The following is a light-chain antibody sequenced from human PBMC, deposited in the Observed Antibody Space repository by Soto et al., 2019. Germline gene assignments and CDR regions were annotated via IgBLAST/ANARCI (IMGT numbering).Light chain of an antibody. CDR1: SSDVGGYNY. J-gene: IGLJ2*01. Sequence: QSALTQAASASGSPGQSITISCTGTSSDVGGYNYVSWYQEHPGKAPKLMIYDVSNRPSGVSNRCSGSKSGNTASLTISGLQAEDEADYYCSSYTSSSTLVVFGGGTKLTVL. CDR2: DVS. CDR3: SSYTSSSTLVV. V-gene: IGLV2-14*01.